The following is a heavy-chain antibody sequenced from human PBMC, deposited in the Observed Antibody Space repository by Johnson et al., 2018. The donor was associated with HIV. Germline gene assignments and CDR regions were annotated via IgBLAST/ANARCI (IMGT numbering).Heavy chain of an antibody. CDR1: GFTFSDYY. V-gene: IGHV3-11*01. CDR2: ISSSGSTI. D-gene: IGHD6-6*01. Sequence: QVQLVESGGGLVKPGGSLRLSCAASGFTFSDYYMTWIRQAPGKGLEWVSYISSSGSTIYYADSVKGRFTISRDNAKNSLYLQMNSLRPEDTAVYYCAKSSDEYSSSSDAFDIWGQGTMVTVSS. CDR3: AKSSDEYSSSSDAFDI. J-gene: IGHJ3*02.